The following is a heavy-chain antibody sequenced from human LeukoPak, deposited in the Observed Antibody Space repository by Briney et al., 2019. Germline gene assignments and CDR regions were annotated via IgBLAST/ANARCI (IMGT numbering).Heavy chain of an antibody. J-gene: IGHJ4*02. D-gene: IGHD5-18*01. V-gene: IGHV4-39*01. CDR3: ARRWYTAVDY. CDR1: GGSISSSSYY. Sequence: SETLSLTCRVSGGSISSSSYYWGWIRQPPGKGLEWIGSIYYSGSTYYNPSLKSRVTISVDTSKNQFSLKLSSVTAADTAVYYCARRWYTAVDYWGQGTLVTVSS. CDR2: IYYSGST.